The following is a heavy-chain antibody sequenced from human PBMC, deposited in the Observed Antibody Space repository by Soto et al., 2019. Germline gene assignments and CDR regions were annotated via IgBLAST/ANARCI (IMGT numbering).Heavy chain of an antibody. CDR3: AREADYDFWSGYTVPYYYYGKDV. J-gene: IGHJ6*02. V-gene: IGHV1-18*01. CDR1: GYTFTSYG. D-gene: IGHD3-3*01. CDR2: ISAYNGNT. Sequence: GVSVKVSCKACGYTFTSYGISWVRQAPGQGLEWMGWISAYNGNTNYAQKLQGRVTMTTDTSTSTAYMELRSLRSDDTAVYYCAREADYDFWSGYTVPYYYYGKDVWGQGTTVTVSS.